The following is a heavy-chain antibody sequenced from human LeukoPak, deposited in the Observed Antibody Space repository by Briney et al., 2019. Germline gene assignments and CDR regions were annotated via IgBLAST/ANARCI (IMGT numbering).Heavy chain of an antibody. CDR3: ARVTGGRYCSTTSCYMRGWFDP. Sequence: GASVKVSCKASGYSFTSYYIHWVRLAPGQGLEWMGVINPSGGSTRYAQKFQDRVTMTRDMSTSTVYMELSSLRSEDTAVYYCARVTGGRYCSTTSCYMRGWFDPWGQGTLVTVSS. V-gene: IGHV1-46*01. CDR2: INPSGGST. D-gene: IGHD2-2*02. CDR1: GYSFTSYY. J-gene: IGHJ5*02.